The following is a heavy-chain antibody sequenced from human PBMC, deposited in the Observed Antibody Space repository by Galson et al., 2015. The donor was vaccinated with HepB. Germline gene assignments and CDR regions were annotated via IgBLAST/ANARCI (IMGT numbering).Heavy chain of an antibody. Sequence: SLRLSCAASGFTFSSYAMHWVRQAPGKGLEWVAVISYDGSNKYYADSVKGRFTISRDNSKNTLHLQMNSLRAEDTAVYYCARGSLAPYPVYYFDYWGQGTLVTVSS. D-gene: IGHD3-16*01. J-gene: IGHJ4*02. CDR1: GFTFSSYA. CDR2: ISYDGSNK. CDR3: ARGSLAPYPVYYFDY. V-gene: IGHV3-30*04.